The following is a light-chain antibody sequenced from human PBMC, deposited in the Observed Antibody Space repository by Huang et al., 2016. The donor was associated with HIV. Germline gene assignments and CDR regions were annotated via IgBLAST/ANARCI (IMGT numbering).Light chain of an antibody. J-gene: IGKJ1*01. V-gene: IGKV3-15*01. CDR2: GSS. CDR3: QQYNTSPRT. CDR1: QSVCKN. Sequence: PEESAILSCRASQSVCKNLAWYQQKPGQAPKLLIYGSSTRAAGIPARFSGSGSGTDFTLTISSLQSEDFAVYYCQQYNTSPRTFGQGTKVEV.